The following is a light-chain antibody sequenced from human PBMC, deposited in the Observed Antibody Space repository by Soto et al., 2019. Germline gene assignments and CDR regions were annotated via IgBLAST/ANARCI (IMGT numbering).Light chain of an antibody. CDR2: LGS. J-gene: IGKJ1*01. Sequence: DIVMTQSPLSLPVTPGEPASISCRSSQSLLHSNGYNYLDWYLQKTGQSPRLLIYLGSNRASGVPDRFSGSGSGTDCTLKISRVEADDVGVYYCMQALQTWTFGQGTKVEIK. CDR3: MQALQTWT. V-gene: IGKV2-28*01. CDR1: QSLLHSNGYNY.